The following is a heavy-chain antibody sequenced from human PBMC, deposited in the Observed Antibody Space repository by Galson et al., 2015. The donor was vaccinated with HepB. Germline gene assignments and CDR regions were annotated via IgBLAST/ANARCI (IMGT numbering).Heavy chain of an antibody. V-gene: IGHV1-69*13. CDR3: ARVGDSYCGGDCEWYFDL. CDR1: GGTFSSYA. Sequence: SVKVSCKASGGTFSSYAISWVRQAPGQGLEWMGGIIPIFGTANYAQKFQGRVTITADESTSTAYMELSSLRSEDTAVYYCARVGDSYCGGDCEWYFDLWGRGTLVTVSS. D-gene: IGHD2-21*02. J-gene: IGHJ2*01. CDR2: IIPIFGTA.